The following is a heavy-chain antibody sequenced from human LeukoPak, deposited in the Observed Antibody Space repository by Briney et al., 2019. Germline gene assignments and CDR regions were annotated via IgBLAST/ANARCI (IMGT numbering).Heavy chain of an antibody. Sequence: PGGSLRLSCAASGFTFDDYGMSWVRHTPGKGLEWVSGINWNGGSTGYADSVKGRFTISRDNAKNSLYLQMNSLRAEDTALYYCARVRSGGVIVFDYWGQGTLVTVSS. V-gene: IGHV3-20*04. J-gene: IGHJ4*02. CDR3: ARVRSGGVIVFDY. D-gene: IGHD3-16*02. CDR1: GFTFDDYG. CDR2: INWNGGST.